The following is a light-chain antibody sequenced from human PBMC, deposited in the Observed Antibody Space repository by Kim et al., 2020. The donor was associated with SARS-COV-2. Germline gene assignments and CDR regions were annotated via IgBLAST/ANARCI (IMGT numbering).Light chain of an antibody. CDR2: NNS. CDR3: AAWDDSLSGWV. CDR1: SSSIGSNV. Sequence: GQTVIISCSGSSSSIGSNVVNWYQQLPGEAPKVLIYNNSQSPSGVPDRFSGSKSGTSASLAISGLQSEDEADYYCAAWDDSLSGWVFGGGTKLTVL. J-gene: IGLJ3*02. V-gene: IGLV1-44*01.